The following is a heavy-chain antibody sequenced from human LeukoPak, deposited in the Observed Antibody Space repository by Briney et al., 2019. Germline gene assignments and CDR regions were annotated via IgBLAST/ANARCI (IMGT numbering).Heavy chain of an antibody. CDR2: ISSSSSYI. CDR3: ARCLECDILTGCVDY. CDR1: GFTFSSYA. D-gene: IGHD3-9*01. V-gene: IGHV3-21*01. J-gene: IGHJ4*02. Sequence: GGSLRLSCAASGFTFSSYAMSWVRQAPGKGLEWVSSISSSSSYIYYADSVKGRFTISRDNAKNSLYLQMNSLRAEDTAVYYCARCLECDILTGCVDYWGQGTLVTVSS.